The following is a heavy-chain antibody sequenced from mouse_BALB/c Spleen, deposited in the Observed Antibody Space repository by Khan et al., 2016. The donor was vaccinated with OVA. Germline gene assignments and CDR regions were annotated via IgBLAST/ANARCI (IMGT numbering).Heavy chain of an antibody. Sequence: EVQLQESGPGLVKPSQSLSLTCTVTGYSITSDYAWNWLRQFPGSKLEWMGYISYSGSTSYTPSLKSRISITRDTSKNQFFLQLNSVTTEDTATYYCALRTYWGQGTLVTVSA. CDR3: ALRTY. V-gene: IGHV3-2*02. D-gene: IGHD2-12*01. CDR1: GYSITSDYA. J-gene: IGHJ3*01. CDR2: ISYSGST.